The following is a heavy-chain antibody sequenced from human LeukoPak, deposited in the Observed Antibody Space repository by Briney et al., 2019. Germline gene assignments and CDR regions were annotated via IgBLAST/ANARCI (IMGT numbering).Heavy chain of an antibody. D-gene: IGHD4-17*01. CDR3: ARGPYYGDYTPDY. CDR1: GFTFSSYE. J-gene: IGHJ4*02. CDR2: ISSSGSTI. V-gene: IGHV3-48*03. Sequence: PGGSLRLSCAASGFTFSSYEMNWVRQAPGKGLEWVPYISSSGSTIYYADSVKGRFTISRDNAKNSLYLQMNSLRAEDTAVYYCARGPYYGDYTPDYWGQGTLVTVSS.